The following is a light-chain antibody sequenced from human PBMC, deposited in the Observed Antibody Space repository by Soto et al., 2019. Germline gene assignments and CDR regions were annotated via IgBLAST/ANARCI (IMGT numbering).Light chain of an antibody. V-gene: IGKV3-20*01. CDR1: QSISSSY. Sequence: EIVLTQSPGTLSLSPGERATLSRRASQSISSSYLAWYRQKPGQAPRLLIYGASSRATGIPDRFSGSGSGTDFTLTISRLEPEDFAVYYCQQYGSSPNTFGQGTKLEIK. CDR2: GAS. CDR3: QQYGSSPNT. J-gene: IGKJ2*01.